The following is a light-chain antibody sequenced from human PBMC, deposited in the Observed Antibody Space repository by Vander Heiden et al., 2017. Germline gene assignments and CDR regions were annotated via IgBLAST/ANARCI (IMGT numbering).Light chain of an antibody. CDR3: QQTYSTPLT. Sequence: DIQMTQSPSSLSASVGARVTITCRASQSISTYLNWYQQKPGKAPNVLIYAASSLESGVPSRFSGSGSGTDFTLTISSLQPEDFATYYCQQTYSTPLTFGGGTKVEIK. CDR1: QSISTY. V-gene: IGKV1-39*01. CDR2: AAS. J-gene: IGKJ4*01.